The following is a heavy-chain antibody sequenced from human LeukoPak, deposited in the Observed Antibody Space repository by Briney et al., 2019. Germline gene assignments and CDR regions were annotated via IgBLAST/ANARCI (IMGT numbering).Heavy chain of an antibody. CDR1: GFTFSSYS. D-gene: IGHD6-13*01. Sequence: GGSLRLSCAASGFTFSSYSMNWVRQAPGKGLEWVSYISSSSSTIYYADSVKGRFTISRDNAKNSLYLQMNSLRAEDTAVYYCARDGYSSSWYLDHWGQGTLVTVSS. V-gene: IGHV3-48*01. CDR2: ISSSSSTI. CDR3: ARDGYSSSWYLDH. J-gene: IGHJ4*02.